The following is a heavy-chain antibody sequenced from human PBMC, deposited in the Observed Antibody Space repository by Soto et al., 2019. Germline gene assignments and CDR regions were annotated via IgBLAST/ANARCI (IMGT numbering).Heavy chain of an antibody. V-gene: IGHV4-34*01. CDR1: GGSFSDYY. J-gene: IGHJ3*02. D-gene: IGHD2-2*02. CDR2: INHSGST. Sequence: SETLSLTCAVYGGSFSDYYWSWIRQPPGKGLEWIGEINHSGSTNYNPSLKSRVTISVDTSKNQFSLKLSSVTAADTALYYCARGRASAAIKAANDAFDIWGPGTMVTVSS. CDR3: ARGRASAAIKAANDAFDI.